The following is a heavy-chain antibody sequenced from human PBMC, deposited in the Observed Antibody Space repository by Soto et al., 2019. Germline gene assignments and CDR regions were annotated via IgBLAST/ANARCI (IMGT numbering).Heavy chain of an antibody. CDR2: IIPIFGTA. CDR3: ARDRHGGPEGYNFRYFDY. Sequence: QVQLVQSGAEVKKPGSSVKVSCKASGGTFSSYAISWVRQAPGQGLEWMGGIIPIFGTANYAQKFQGRVTITADESMSTAYMELSSLISEDTAVYYCARDRHGGPEGYNFRYFDYCGQGTLVTVSS. J-gene: IGHJ4*02. CDR1: GGTFSSYA. D-gene: IGHD5-12*01. V-gene: IGHV1-69*01.